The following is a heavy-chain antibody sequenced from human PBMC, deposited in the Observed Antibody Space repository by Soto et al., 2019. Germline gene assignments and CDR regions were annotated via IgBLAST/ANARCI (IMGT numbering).Heavy chain of an antibody. V-gene: IGHV1-69*13. CDR1: GGTFSSYS. CDR3: ARGHYDPVWGSYRSALSFAY. Sequence: SVKVSCKASGGTFSSYSISWVRQAPGQGLEWMGGIIPIFGTANDAQKFQGRVTITADESTSTAYMELSSLRSEDTAVYYCARGHYDPVWGSYRSALSFAYWGQGTLVTVSS. CDR2: IIPIFGTA. J-gene: IGHJ4*02. D-gene: IGHD3-16*02.